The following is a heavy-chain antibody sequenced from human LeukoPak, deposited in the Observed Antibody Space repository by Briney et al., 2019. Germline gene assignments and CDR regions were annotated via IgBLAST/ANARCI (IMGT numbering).Heavy chain of an antibody. D-gene: IGHD1-26*01. Sequence: SETLSLTCTVSGGSISSSSYYWGWIRQPPGKGLEWIGSIYYSGSTYYNPSLKSRVTISVDRSNNHFSLRLSSVTAADTAVYYCARARGRPADYYYYGMDVWGQGTTVTVSS. CDR2: IYYSGST. V-gene: IGHV4-39*07. CDR1: GGSISSSSYY. CDR3: ARARGRPADYYYYGMDV. J-gene: IGHJ6*02.